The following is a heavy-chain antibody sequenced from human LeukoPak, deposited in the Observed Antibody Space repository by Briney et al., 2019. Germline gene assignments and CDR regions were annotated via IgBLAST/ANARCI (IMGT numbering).Heavy chain of an antibody. J-gene: IGHJ6*03. D-gene: IGHD3-10*01. CDR2: MNPNSGNT. Sequence: ASVKVSCKASGYTFSSYDINWVRQASGQGLEWMGWMNPNSGNTGYARKFQGRVTMTRNTSISTAYMELSSLKSEDTAVYFCARGRFGELNDLGYYYLDVWGKGTTVTISS. CDR1: GYTFSSYD. V-gene: IGHV1-8*01. CDR3: ARGRFGELNDLGYYYLDV.